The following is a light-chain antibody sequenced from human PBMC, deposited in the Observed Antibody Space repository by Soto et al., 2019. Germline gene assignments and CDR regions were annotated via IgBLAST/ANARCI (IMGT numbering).Light chain of an antibody. Sequence: QSALTQPASVSGSPGQSTTISCTGTSSDVGGYNYVSWYQQHPGKAPKLMIYEVSYRPSGVSNRFSASKSGNTASLTISGLQAEDEADYYCSSYTTSSTYVFGTGTKLTVL. V-gene: IGLV2-14*01. J-gene: IGLJ1*01. CDR1: SSDVGGYNY. CDR2: EVS. CDR3: SSYTTSSTYV.